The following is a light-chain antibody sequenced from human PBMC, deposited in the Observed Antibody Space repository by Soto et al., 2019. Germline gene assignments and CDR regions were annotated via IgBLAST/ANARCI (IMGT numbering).Light chain of an antibody. CDR2: EVN. CDR1: SSDVGGYNY. J-gene: IGLJ2*01. V-gene: IGLV2-14*01. Sequence: QSALTQPASVSGSPGQSITISCTGTSSDVGGYNYVSWYQQHPGKSPKLMIYEVNNRPSGVSNRSSGSKSGNTASLTISGLQAEDEADYYCSSFTSSSTVLFGGGTKVTVL. CDR3: SSFTSSSTVL.